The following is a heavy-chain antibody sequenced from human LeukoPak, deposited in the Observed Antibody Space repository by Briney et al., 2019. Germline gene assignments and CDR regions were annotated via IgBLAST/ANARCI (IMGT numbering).Heavy chain of an antibody. V-gene: IGHV4-34*01. CDR2: INHSGST. J-gene: IGHJ5*02. CDR1: GGSFSGYY. D-gene: IGHD5-18*01. Sequence: SETLSLTCAVYGGSFSGYYWSWIRQPPGKGLEWIGEINHSGSTNYNPSLKSRVTISVDTSKNQFSLKLSSVTAADTAVYYCAREMDTAMVNWFDPWGQGTLVTVSS. CDR3: AREMDTAMVNWFDP.